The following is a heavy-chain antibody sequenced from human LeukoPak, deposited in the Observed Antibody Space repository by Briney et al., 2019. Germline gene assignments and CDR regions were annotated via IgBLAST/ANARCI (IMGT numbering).Heavy chain of an antibody. V-gene: IGHV3-30*04. D-gene: IGHD6-19*01. CDR2: ISYDGSNK. CDR3: ARDEQWLGNPHFDY. Sequence: GGSLRLSCAASGFTFSSYAMHWVRQAPGKGLEWVAVISYDGSNKYYADSVKGRFTISRDNSKNTLYLQMNSLRAEDTAVYYCARDEQWLGNPHFDYWGQGTLVTVSS. CDR1: GFTFSSYA. J-gene: IGHJ4*02.